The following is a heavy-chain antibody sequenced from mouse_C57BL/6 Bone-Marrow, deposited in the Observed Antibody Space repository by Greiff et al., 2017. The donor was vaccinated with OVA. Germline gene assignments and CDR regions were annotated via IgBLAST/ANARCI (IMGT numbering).Heavy chain of an antibody. J-gene: IGHJ2*01. CDR3: ARSNWDFDY. Sequence: EVHLVESGGGLVQPGGSLSLSCAASGFTFTDYYMSWVRQPPGKALEWLGFIRNKANGYTTEYSASVKGRFTISRDNSQSILYLQMNALRAEDSATYYCARSNWDFDYWGQGTTLTVSS. D-gene: IGHD4-1*01. CDR2: IRNKANGYTT. CDR1: GFTFTDYY. V-gene: IGHV7-3*01.